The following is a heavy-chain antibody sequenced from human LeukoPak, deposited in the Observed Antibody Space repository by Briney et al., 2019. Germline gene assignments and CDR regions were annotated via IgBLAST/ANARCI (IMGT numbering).Heavy chain of an antibody. Sequence: PSQTLSLTCTVSSGSISSRNYYWSWIRQPAGKGLEWIGRISTIGSTNYNPSLNSRVTISIDTSKNQFSLKLSSVTAADTAVYYCARDGCGGSCFHYYYYYMDVWGKGTTVTISS. D-gene: IGHD2-15*01. J-gene: IGHJ6*03. CDR2: ISTIGST. V-gene: IGHV4-61*02. CDR1: SGSISSRNYY. CDR3: ARDGCGGSCFHYYYYYMDV.